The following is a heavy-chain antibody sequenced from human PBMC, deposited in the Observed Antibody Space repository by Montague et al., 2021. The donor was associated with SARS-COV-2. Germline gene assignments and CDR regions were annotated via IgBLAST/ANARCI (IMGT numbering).Heavy chain of an antibody. D-gene: IGHD1-1*01. CDR1: GFTFSSYW. CDR3: ARVKRTTGTTRLGTYYYYYGMDV. Sequence: SLRLSCAASGFTFSSYWMSWVRQAPGKGLEWVANIKQDGSEKYYVDSVKGRFTISRDNAKNSLYLQMNSLRAEDTAVYYCARVKRTTGTTRLGTYYYYYGMDVWGQGTTVTVSS. CDR2: IKQDGSEK. V-gene: IGHV3-7*01. J-gene: IGHJ6*02.